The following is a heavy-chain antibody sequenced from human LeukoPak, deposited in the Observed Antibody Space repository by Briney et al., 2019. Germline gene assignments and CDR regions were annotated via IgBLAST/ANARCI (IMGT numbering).Heavy chain of an antibody. CDR2: IRSKANSYAT. J-gene: IGHJ4*02. V-gene: IGHV3-73*01. CDR3: ISLDYDVLTGSPQG. CDR1: GFKFSGSS. D-gene: IGHD3-9*01. Sequence: GGSLRLSCAASGFKFSGSSMHWVRQASGKGLEWVGRIRSKANSYATAYAASVKGRFTISRDDSGNTAYLQMNSLTTEDTAVYYCISLDYDVLTGSPQGWGQGTLVTVSS.